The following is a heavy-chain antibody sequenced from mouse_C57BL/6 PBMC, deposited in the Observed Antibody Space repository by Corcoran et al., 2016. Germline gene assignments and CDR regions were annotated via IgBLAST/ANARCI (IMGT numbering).Heavy chain of an antibody. Sequence: EVQLQQSGPELVKPGASVKISCKASGYTFTDYYMNWVKQSHGKSLEWIGDINPNNGGTSYNQKFKGKATLTVDKSSSTAYMELRSLTSEDSAVYYCARFYYYYSYWGQGTLVTVSA. D-gene: IGHD1-1*01. CDR3: ARFYYYYSY. J-gene: IGHJ3*01. V-gene: IGHV1-26*01. CDR2: INPNNGGT. CDR1: GYTFTDYY.